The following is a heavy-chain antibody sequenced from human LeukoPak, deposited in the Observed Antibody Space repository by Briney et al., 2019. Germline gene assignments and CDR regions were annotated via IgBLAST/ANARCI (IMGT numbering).Heavy chain of an antibody. CDR2: IGSSGNTI. Sequence: GGSLRLSCAASGFTFSGYIMNWVRQAPGKGLEWVSFIGSSGNTIYYADSVKGRFTVSRDNAKNSLYLQMNSLRAEDTAVYYCARDQWLDYWGQLTMVTVSS. CDR3: ARDQWLDY. D-gene: IGHD6-19*01. V-gene: IGHV3-48*01. J-gene: IGHJ4*02. CDR1: GFTFSGYI.